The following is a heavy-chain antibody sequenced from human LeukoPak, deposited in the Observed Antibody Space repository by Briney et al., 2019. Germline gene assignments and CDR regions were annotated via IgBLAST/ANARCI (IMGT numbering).Heavy chain of an antibody. V-gene: IGHV1-2*04. D-gene: IGHD5-24*01. CDR3: ARERWLQSQGVSDY. Sequence: ASVKVSCKASGYTFTGYYMHWVRQAPGQGLEWMGWINPNSGGTNYAQKFQGWVTMTRDTSISTAYMELSRLRSDDTAVYYCARERWLQSQGVSDYWGQGTLVTVSS. CDR2: INPNSGGT. J-gene: IGHJ4*02. CDR1: GYTFTGYY.